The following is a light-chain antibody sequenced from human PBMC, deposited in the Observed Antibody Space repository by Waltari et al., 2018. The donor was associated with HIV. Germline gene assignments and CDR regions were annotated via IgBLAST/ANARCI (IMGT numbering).Light chain of an antibody. Sequence: DIQMPQSPSSLSASVGDRVPITCRASQAISNSLAWYQQKPGKAPKLLLYAASRLESGVPSRFSGSRSGTDYALTISSLQPEDFAVYYCQQYFSPPPLTFGGGTKVEIK. CDR3: QQYFSPPPLT. J-gene: IGKJ4*01. V-gene: IGKV1-NL1*01. CDR2: AAS. CDR1: QAISNS.